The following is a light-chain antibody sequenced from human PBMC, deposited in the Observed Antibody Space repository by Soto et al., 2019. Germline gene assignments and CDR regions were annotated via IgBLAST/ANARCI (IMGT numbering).Light chain of an antibody. CDR1: ESVNHN. Sequence: DRVMTQSPATLSASPGESTTLSCRASESVNHNLAWYQQKPGQPPRLLIYGASSRAPGVPARFSGSGTGTEFTLTSSSLQSDDFAVYSGHQDNNWRPKTFGQGTRLEMK. CDR2: GAS. V-gene: IGKV3-15*01. CDR3: HQDNNWRPKT. J-gene: IGKJ5*01.